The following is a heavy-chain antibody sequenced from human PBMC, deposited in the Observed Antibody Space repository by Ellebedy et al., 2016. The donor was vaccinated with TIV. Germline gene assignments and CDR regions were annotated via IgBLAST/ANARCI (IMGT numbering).Heavy chain of an antibody. Sequence: GESLKIPCAASGFPFSDYGMHWVRQAPGKGLEWVAFMWYDGSNKYYADSVKGRFTISRDNSKNTLYLRMNSLRAEDTAVYYCAKFPYYYDSSGYSFWGQGTLVTVSS. CDR2: MWYDGSNK. V-gene: IGHV3-30*02. D-gene: IGHD3-22*01. CDR3: AKFPYYYDSSGYSF. J-gene: IGHJ4*02. CDR1: GFPFSDYG.